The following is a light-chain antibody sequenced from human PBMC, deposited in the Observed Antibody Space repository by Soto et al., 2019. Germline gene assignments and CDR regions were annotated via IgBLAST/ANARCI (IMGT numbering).Light chain of an antibody. J-gene: IGKJ1*01. CDR2: AAS. V-gene: IGKV1-39*01. CDR1: QSIDRY. Sequence: DIQMTQSPASLSASVGDRVTITCRASQSIDRYLNWYLQKPGRAPQLLITAASTLQSGVPSRFSGSGSGTDFTLTISSLQPEDFATYYCQESYDNSVTFGQGTKVDIK. CDR3: QESYDNSVT.